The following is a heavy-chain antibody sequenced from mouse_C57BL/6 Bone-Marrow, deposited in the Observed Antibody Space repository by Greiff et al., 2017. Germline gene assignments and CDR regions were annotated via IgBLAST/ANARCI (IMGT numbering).Heavy chain of an antibody. CDR1: GYTFTSYW. V-gene: IGHV1-69*01. CDR2: IGPSDSYT. CDR3: EREGFIPTMDD. D-gene: IGHD1-1*01. J-gene: IGHJ4*01. Sequence: QVQLQQPGAALVMPGASVKLSCKASGYTFTSYWMHWVKQSPGQGLEWIGEIGPSDSYTNYTQKFKGQSTLTVDKSSSTAYMQLSSMTSEDSAVYYCEREGFIPTMDDWGQGTSVTVSS.